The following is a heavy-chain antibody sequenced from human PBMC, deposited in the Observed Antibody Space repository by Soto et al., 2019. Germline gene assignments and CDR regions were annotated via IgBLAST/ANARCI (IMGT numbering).Heavy chain of an antibody. CDR3: AKDQYMFNAAGPHAFDI. Sequence: GSLRLSCAASGFTFSSYGMHWVRQAPGKGLEWVAVIWYDGSNKYYADSVKGRFTISRDISKNTLYLQMNSLRAEDTGVYYCAKDQYMFNAAGPHAFDIWGQGTMVTVSS. V-gene: IGHV3-33*06. CDR1: GFTFSSYG. J-gene: IGHJ3*02. CDR2: IWYDGSNK. D-gene: IGHD1-1*01.